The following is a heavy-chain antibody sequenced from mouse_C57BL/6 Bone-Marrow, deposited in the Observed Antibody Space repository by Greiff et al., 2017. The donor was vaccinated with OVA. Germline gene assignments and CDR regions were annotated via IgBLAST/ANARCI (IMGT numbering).Heavy chain of an antibody. CDR3: TTSGWFDAMDY. V-gene: IGHV14-4*01. D-gene: IGHD2-3*01. Sequence: VQLKQSGAELVRPGASVKLSCTASGFNIKDDYMHWVKQRPEQGLEWIGWIDPENGDTEYASKFQGKATITADTSSNTAYLQLSSLTSEDTAVYYCTTSGWFDAMDYWGQGTSVTVSS. J-gene: IGHJ4*01. CDR1: GFNIKDDY. CDR2: IDPENGDT.